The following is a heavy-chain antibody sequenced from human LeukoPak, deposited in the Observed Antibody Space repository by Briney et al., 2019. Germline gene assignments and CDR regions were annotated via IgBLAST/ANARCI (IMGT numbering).Heavy chain of an antibody. V-gene: IGHV1-24*01. Sequence: ASVKVSCKVSGYTLTELSMHWVRRAPGKGLEWMGGFDPEDGETIYAQKFQGRVTMTEDTSTDTAYMELSSLRSEDTAVYYCATVPGYSSSWYDDAFDIWGQGTMVTVSS. CDR2: FDPEDGET. CDR3: ATVPGYSSSWYDDAFDI. J-gene: IGHJ3*02. CDR1: GYTLTELS. D-gene: IGHD6-13*01.